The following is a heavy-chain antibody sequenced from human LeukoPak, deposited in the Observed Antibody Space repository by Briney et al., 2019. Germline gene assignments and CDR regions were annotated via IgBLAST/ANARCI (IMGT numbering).Heavy chain of an antibody. CDR2: INHSGST. V-gene: IGHV4-34*01. Sequence: SSETLSLTRAVYGGSFSGYYWSWIRQSPGKGLEWIGEINHSGSTNYNPSLKSRVTISVDTSKNQFSLKLSSVTAADTALYYCARGDIVVVPAANGIYYYTDVWGKGTTVTVSS. D-gene: IGHD2-2*01. CDR3: ARGDIVVVPAANGIYYYTDV. J-gene: IGHJ6*03. CDR1: GGSFSGYY.